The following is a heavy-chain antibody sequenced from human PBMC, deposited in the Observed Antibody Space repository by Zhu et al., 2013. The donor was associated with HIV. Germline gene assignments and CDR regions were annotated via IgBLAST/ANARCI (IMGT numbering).Heavy chain of an antibody. Sequence: VQLVQSGAEVKKPGASVKVSCKASGYTFTSYYMHWVRQAPGQGLEWMGIINPSGGSTSYAQKFQGRVTMTRDTSTSTVYMELSSLRSEDTAVYYCARDVYDDYYYYGMDVVGPRDHGHRLL. CDR1: GYTFTSYY. J-gene: IGHJ6*02. CDR2: INPSGGST. V-gene: IGHV1-46*01. CDR3: ARDVYDDYYYYGMDV. D-gene: IGHD1-20*01.